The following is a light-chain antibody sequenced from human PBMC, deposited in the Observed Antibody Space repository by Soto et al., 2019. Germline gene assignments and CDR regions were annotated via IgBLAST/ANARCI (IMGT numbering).Light chain of an antibody. CDR2: AAS. J-gene: IGKJ4*01. V-gene: IGKV3-15*01. CDR3: QQYNNWVT. Sequence: EILMTQSPPTLSVSPGERVTPPCRPSKGVRTGLAWYQQKLGQAPRLLIYAASSRATGFPARFSGSGSGTEFTLTISSLQSEDFAVYYCQQYNNWVTFGGGTQVEIK. CDR1: KGVRTG.